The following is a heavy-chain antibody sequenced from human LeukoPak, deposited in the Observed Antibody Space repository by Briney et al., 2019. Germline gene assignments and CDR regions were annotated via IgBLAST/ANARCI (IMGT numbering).Heavy chain of an antibody. V-gene: IGHV3-23*01. D-gene: IGHD5-18*01. CDR1: GFTFNNYA. CDR2: ISGSGAGT. Sequence: GGSLRLSCAASGFTFNNYAMSWVRQAPGKALEWVSGISGSGAGTNYADSVKGRFTISRDNSKNTLYLQMNSLRGDDTAVYYCAKDRSYGAPYDVFDIWGQGTKVTISS. CDR3: AKDRSYGAPYDVFDI. J-gene: IGHJ3*02.